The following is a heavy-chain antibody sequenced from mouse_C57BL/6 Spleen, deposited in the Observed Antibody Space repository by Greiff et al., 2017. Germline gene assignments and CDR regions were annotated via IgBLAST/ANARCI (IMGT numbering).Heavy chain of an antibody. D-gene: IGHD1-1*01. CDR3: ARDTPVVAPGFAY. CDR1: GYAFSSSW. CDR2: IYPGDGDT. V-gene: IGHV1-82*01. Sequence: QVQLQQSGPELVKPGASVKISCKASGYAFSSSWMNWVKQRPGKGLEWIGRIYPGDGDTNYNGKFKGKATLTADKSSSTAYMQLSSLTSADSAVYFCARDTPVVAPGFAYWGQGTLVTVSA. J-gene: IGHJ3*01.